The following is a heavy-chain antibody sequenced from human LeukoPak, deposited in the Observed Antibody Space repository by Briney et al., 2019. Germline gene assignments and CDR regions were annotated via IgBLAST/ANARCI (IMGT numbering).Heavy chain of an antibody. D-gene: IGHD3-10*01. CDR1: GYTFSSYG. Sequence: GASVKVSCKTSGYTFSSYGISWVRQAPGQGLEWMGGIIPIFGTANYAQKFQGRVTMTTDTSTSTAYMDLRSLRSDDTAVYYCARVRYGSGSYNNDYWGQGTLVTVSS. J-gene: IGHJ4*02. V-gene: IGHV1-69*05. CDR2: IIPIFGTA. CDR3: ARVRYGSGSYNNDY.